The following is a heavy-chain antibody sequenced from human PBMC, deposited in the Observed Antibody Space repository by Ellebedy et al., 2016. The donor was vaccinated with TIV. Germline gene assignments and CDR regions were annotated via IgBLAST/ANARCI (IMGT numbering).Heavy chain of an antibody. V-gene: IGHV4-59*01. CDR3: ARSLQGGYWYFDL. D-gene: IGHD3-16*01. J-gene: IGHJ2*01. Sequence: GSLRLXXSVSGDSINNYFWTWIRQPPGKGLVWIGNIYSTGSTKYNSSLESRLTMSMDVSRNQFSLTLTSLTAADTAVYYCARSLQGGYWYFDLWGRGTLVTVSS. CDR2: IYSTGST. CDR1: GDSINNYF.